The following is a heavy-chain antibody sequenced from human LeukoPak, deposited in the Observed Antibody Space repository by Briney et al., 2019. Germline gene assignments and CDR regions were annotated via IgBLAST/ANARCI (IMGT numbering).Heavy chain of an antibody. CDR1: GYSITSGYY. V-gene: IGHV4-38-2*02. Sequence: SETLSLTCTVSGYSITSGYYWGWIRQSPGKGLEWIGSISHSGSPNYNPYLKSRVTISVDTSKNQFSLKLSSVTAADTAVYYCARDPVGGRPRDYWGQGTLVTVSS. D-gene: IGHD6-6*01. CDR3: ARDPVGGRPRDY. J-gene: IGHJ4*02. CDR2: ISHSGSP.